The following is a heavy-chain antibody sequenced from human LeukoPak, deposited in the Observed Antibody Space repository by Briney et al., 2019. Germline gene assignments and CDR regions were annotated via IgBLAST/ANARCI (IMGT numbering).Heavy chain of an antibody. V-gene: IGHV1-69*01. CDR2: IIPIFGTA. CDR3: AKGTGAVRTYYMDV. D-gene: IGHD6-6*01. J-gene: IGHJ6*03. Sequence: ASVKVSCKASGGTFSSYAISWVRQAPGQGLEWMGGIIPIFGTANYAQKFQGRVTITADESTSTAYMELSSLRAEDAAIFYCAKGTGAVRTYYMDVWGQGTTVTVSS. CDR1: GGTFSSYA.